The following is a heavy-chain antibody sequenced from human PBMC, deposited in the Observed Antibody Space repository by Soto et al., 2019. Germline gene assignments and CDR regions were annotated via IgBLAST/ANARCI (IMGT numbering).Heavy chain of an antibody. CDR3: ARIRADSSGPFDY. CDR1: GGTFSRYA. D-gene: IGHD3-22*01. V-gene: IGHV1-69*13. Sequence: ASVKVSCKASGGTFSRYAISWVRQAPGQGLEWMGGIIPIFGTANYAQKFQGRVTITADESTSTAYMELSSLRSEDTAVYYCARIRADSSGPFDYWGQGTLVTVSS. J-gene: IGHJ4*02. CDR2: IIPIFGTA.